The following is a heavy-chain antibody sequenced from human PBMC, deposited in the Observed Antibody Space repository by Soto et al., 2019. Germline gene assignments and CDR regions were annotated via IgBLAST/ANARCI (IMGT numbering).Heavy chain of an antibody. CDR2: IYHSGST. Sequence: QLQLQESGSGLVKPSQTLSLTCAVSGGSISSGGYSWSWIRQPPGKGLDWIGYIYHSGSTYYNPSLKSRVGISVDRAKNQFSRKLSSVRAADTAVYYWGRVAGPWGEGTLVTV. CDR3: GRVAGP. V-gene: IGHV4-30-2*01. CDR1: GGSISSGGYS. J-gene: IGHJ5*02.